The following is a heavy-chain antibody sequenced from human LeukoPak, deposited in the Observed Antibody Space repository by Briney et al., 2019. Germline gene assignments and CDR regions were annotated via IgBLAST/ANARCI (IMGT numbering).Heavy chain of an antibody. CDR2: LSASDGST. Sequence: GGSLRLSCAASGFTFSSYAMSWVRQAPGKGLERVSGLSASDGSTYYADSVKGRFTISRDNYKNRLYLQMNSLRAEDTAVYYCAKGRSSGWLGAFEYWGQGNLVTVSS. D-gene: IGHD6-19*01. V-gene: IGHV3-23*01. CDR1: GFTFSSYA. J-gene: IGHJ4*02. CDR3: AKGRSSGWLGAFEY.